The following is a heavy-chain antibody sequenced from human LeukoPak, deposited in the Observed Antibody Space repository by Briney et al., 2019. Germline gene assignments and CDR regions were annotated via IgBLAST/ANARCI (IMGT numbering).Heavy chain of an antibody. CDR2: ISAYNGNT. Sequence: GASVKLSCKASGYTFTSYGISWVRQAPGQGLEWMGWISAYNGNTNYAQKLQGRVTMTTDTSTSTAYMELRSLRSDDTAVYYCARGPYYYDSSGYPIPEYYFDYWGQGTLVTVSS. D-gene: IGHD3-22*01. J-gene: IGHJ4*02. CDR3: ARGPYYYDSSGYPIPEYYFDY. V-gene: IGHV1-18*01. CDR1: GYTFTSYG.